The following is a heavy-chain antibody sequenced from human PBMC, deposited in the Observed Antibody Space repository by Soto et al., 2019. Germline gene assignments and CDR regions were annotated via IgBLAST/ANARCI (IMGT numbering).Heavy chain of an antibody. J-gene: IGHJ4*02. V-gene: IGHV4-30-4*01. CDR1: GGSISGGDYY. D-gene: IGHD3-10*01. Sequence: PSETLSLTCTVSGGSISGGDYYWSWIRQPPGKGLEWIGYIYYSGSTYYNPSLKSRVTISVDTSKNQFSLKLSSVTAADTAVYYCPRGGWFGEGYFDYWGQGTLVTVSS. CDR2: IYYSGST. CDR3: PRGGWFGEGYFDY.